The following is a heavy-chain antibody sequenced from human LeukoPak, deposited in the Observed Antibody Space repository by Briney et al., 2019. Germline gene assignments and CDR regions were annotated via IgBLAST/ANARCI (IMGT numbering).Heavy chain of an antibody. J-gene: IGHJ4*02. CDR3: ARRHCSGGSCYLDY. V-gene: IGHV3-53*01. Sequence: GGSLRLSCAASGFIVSSNTMTWVRQSPGKGLEWVSIIFSGGSTYYTDAVKGRFTLSRDNYKNTLYLQMNSLRAGDTAIYYCARRHCSGGSCYLDYWGQGSLVTVSS. D-gene: IGHD2-15*01. CDR2: IFSGGST. CDR1: GFIVSSNT.